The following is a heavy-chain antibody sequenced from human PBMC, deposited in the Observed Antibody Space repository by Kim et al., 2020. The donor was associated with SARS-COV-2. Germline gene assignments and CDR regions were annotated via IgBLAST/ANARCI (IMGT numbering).Heavy chain of an antibody. CDR3: VRYGRDYGDYGGDY. Sequence: GGSLRLSCAGSGFTFTSYAMAWVRQAPGKGLEWVSSITANGAYTYYADSVKGRFTISRDTTMYLQMNSLSGEDTALYYCVRYGRDYGDYGGDYWGQGTLV. CDR1: GFTFTSYA. J-gene: IGHJ4*02. CDR2: ITANGAYT. D-gene: IGHD4-17*01. V-gene: IGHV3-23*01.